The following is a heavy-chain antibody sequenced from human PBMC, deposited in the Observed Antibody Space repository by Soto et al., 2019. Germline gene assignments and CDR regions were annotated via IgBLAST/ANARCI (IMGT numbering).Heavy chain of an antibody. V-gene: IGHV3-30*18. J-gene: IGHJ4*02. Sequence: QVQLVESGGGVVQPGKSLRLSCAAAGFAFSRDGMHWVRQAPGKGLEWVAVISFDGSDKYYADSVKGRFTISRDNSKNTVDLQMNSLRPEDTALYYCAKPKDADIPFHSWGQGTLVTVSS. D-gene: IGHD3-9*01. CDR3: AKPKDADIPFHS. CDR2: ISFDGSDK. CDR1: GFAFSRDG.